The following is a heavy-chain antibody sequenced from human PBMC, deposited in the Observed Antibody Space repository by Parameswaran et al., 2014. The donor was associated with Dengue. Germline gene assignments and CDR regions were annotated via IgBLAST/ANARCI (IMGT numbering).Heavy chain of an antibody. CDR2: INHSGST. CDR3: AREVGYYYGSGSRNWFDP. Sequence: VRQMPGKGLEWIGEINHSGSTNYNPSLKSRVTISVDTSKNQFSLKLSSVTAADTAVYYCAREVGYYYGSGSRNWFDPWGQGTMVTVSS. J-gene: IGHJ5*02. D-gene: IGHD3-10*01. V-gene: IGHV4-34*01.